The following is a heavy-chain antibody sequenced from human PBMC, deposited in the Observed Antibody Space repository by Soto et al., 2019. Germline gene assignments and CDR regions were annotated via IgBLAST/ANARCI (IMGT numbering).Heavy chain of an antibody. Sequence: QVQLVQSGAEVKKPGASVKVSCKASGYTFTSYGISWVRQAPGQGLEWMGWISAYNGNTNYAQKLQGRVTMTTDTPTSTAYMELRSLRSDDTAVYYCARDRCSGGSCYPDFDYWGQGTLVTVSS. D-gene: IGHD2-15*01. CDR2: ISAYNGNT. CDR3: ARDRCSGGSCYPDFDY. J-gene: IGHJ4*02. V-gene: IGHV1-18*01. CDR1: GYTFTSYG.